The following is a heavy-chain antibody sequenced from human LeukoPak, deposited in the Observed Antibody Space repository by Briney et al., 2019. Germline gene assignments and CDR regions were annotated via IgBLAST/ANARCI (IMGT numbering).Heavy chain of an antibody. CDR2: ISGSGGST. CDR1: GFTFSSYA. J-gene: IGHJ4*02. V-gene: IGHV3-23*01. CDR3: TAYGDRDY. Sequence: GGSLRLSCAASGFTFSSYAMSWVRQAPGKGLEWVSAISGSGGSTYYADSVKGRFTISRDNSKNTLYLQMNSLKTEDTAVYYCTAYGDRDYWGQGTLVTVSS. D-gene: IGHD4-17*01.